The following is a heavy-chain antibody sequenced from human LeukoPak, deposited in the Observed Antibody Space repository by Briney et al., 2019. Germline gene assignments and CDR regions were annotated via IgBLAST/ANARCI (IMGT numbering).Heavy chain of an antibody. J-gene: IGHJ4*02. D-gene: IGHD3-10*01. CDR1: GFTFSSYA. Sequence: GGSLRLSCAASGFTFSSYAMSWVRQAPGKGLEWVSAISGSGGSTYYADSVEGRFTISRDNSKNTLYLQMNSLRAEDTAVYYCAKDRYYYGSGSYSDYWGQGTLVTVSS. V-gene: IGHV3-23*01. CDR2: ISGSGGST. CDR3: AKDRYYYGSGSYSDY.